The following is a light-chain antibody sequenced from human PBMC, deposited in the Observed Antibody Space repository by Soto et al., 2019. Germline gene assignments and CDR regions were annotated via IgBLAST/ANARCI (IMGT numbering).Light chain of an antibody. V-gene: IGLV2-23*01. J-gene: IGLJ2*01. Sequence: QSVLTQPASVSGSLGQSITISCTGTSNDVGGYNLVSWYQQHPGKAPKLMVYEGNKRPSGVSNRFSDSKSGNTASLTISGLQAEDEADYYCCSYAGRSTLVFGGGTKLTVL. CDR2: EGN. CDR1: SNDVGGYNL. CDR3: CSYAGRSTLV.